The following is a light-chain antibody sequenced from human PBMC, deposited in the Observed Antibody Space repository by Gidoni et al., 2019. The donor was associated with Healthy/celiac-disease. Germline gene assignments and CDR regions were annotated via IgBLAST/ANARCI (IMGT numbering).Light chain of an antibody. Sequence: EIVMTQSPATLSVSPVERATLSCRASQSVSSNLAWYQQKPGQAPRLLIYGASTRATGIPARFSGRGSGTEFTLTISSRQSEDFAVYYCQQYNNWPWTFGQGTKVEIK. CDR2: GAS. V-gene: IGKV3-15*01. J-gene: IGKJ1*01. CDR1: QSVSSN. CDR3: QQYNNWPWT.